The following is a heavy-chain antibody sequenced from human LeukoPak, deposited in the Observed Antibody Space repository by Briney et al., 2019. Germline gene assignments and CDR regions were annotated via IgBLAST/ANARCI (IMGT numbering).Heavy chain of an antibody. CDR1: GGSVSGHY. J-gene: IGHJ4*02. CDR2: IYYSGST. V-gene: IGHV4-59*06. CDR3: ASSYGLLFGY. D-gene: IGHD5-18*01. Sequence: SDTLSLICTVSGGSVSGHYWSWIRQPPGKGLEWIGYIYYSGSTYYNPSLKSRVTISVDTSKNQFSLKLSSVTAADTAVYYCASSYGLLFGYWGQGTLVTVSS.